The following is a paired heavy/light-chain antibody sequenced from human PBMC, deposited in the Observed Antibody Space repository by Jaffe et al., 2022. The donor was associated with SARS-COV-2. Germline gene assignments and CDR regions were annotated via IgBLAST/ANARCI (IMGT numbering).Heavy chain of an antibody. CDR1: GYSFTSYW. D-gene: IGHD5-12*01. CDR2: IYPGDSDT. Sequence: DVRLVQSGAEVREPGESLKISCKGSGYSFTSYWIGWVRQMPGRGPEWMGIIYPGDSDTRYSPSFQGRVTISADKSNDTAYLQWSSLTASDTAMYYCARQGYSTPFYPMDVWGQGTPITVSS. V-gene: IGHV5-51*01. CDR3: ARQGYSTPFYPMDV. J-gene: IGHJ6*02.
Light chain of an antibody. CDR3: QQYNTWPFT. V-gene: IGKV3-15*01. J-gene: IGKJ2*01. CDR2: SAS. Sequence: EIVMTQSPATLSVSPGERASLSCRASHNVGNNLAWYQQKPGQPPRLLISSASSGVTGLPARFSGSRSGTEFTLTISSLQSEDSGIYFCQQYNTWPFTFGQGTRLEIK. CDR1: HNVGNN.